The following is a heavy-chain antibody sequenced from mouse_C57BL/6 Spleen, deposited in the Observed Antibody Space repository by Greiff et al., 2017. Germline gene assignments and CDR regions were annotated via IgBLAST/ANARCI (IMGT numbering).Heavy chain of an antibody. CDR1: GFTFSDYG. CDR3: ARELPFAY. Sequence: EVKLMESGGGLVKPGGSLKLSCAASGFTFSDYGMHWVRQAPEKGLEWVAYISSGSSTIYYADTVKGRFTISRDNDKTTLFLQMTSLRSEDTAMYYCARELPFAYWGQGTLVTVSA. CDR2: ISSGSSTI. J-gene: IGHJ3*01. V-gene: IGHV5-17*01.